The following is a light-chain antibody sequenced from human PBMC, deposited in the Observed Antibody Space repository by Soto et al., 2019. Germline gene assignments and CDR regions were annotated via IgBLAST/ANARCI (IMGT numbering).Light chain of an antibody. V-gene: IGLV1-40*01. J-gene: IGLJ3*02. Sequence: QSVLTQPPSVSGAPGQRVTISCTGSSSNIGAGYDVHWYQQLPGTAPKLLIYGNSNRPSGVPDRFSGSKSGTSASLAITGLQAEDEADYYCQSYDSSLSGYVFGGGTQLTFL. CDR2: GNS. CDR1: SSNIGAGYD. CDR3: QSYDSSLSGYV.